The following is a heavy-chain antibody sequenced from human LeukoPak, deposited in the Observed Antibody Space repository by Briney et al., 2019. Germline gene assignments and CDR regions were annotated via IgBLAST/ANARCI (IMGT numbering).Heavy chain of an antibody. V-gene: IGHV1-24*01. CDR2: FDPEDGET. J-gene: IGHJ3*02. D-gene: IGHD3-9*01. Sequence: GASVKVSCKVSGYTLTELSMHWVRQAPGKGLEWMGGFDPEDGETIYAQKFQGRVTMTEDTSTDTAYMELSSLRSEDTAVYYCATGGYDILTGYTPEAEHAFDIWGQGTMVTVSS. CDR1: GYTLTELS. CDR3: ATGGYDILTGYTPEAEHAFDI.